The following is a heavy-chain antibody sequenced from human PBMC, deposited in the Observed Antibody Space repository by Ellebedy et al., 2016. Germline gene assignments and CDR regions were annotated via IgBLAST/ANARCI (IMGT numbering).Heavy chain of an antibody. V-gene: IGHV3-43*01. Sequence: GESLKISXAASGFTFDDYTMHWVRQAPGKGLEWVSLISWDGGSTYYADSVKGRFTISRDNSKNSLYLQMNSLRTEDTALYYCAKDIAYDSSGVRWTDYWGQGTLVTVSS. D-gene: IGHD3-22*01. CDR1: GFTFDDYT. CDR2: ISWDGGST. CDR3: AKDIAYDSSGVRWTDY. J-gene: IGHJ4*02.